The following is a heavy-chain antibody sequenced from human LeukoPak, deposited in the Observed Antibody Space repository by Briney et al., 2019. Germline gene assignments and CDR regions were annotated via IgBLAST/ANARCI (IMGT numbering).Heavy chain of an antibody. Sequence: SETLSLTCTVSGGSISSGGYYWSWIRQHPGKGLEWIGYIYYSGSTYYNPSLKSRVTISVDTSKNQFSLKLSSVTAADTAVYYCARGDYYDSSGYYTRAFDIWGQGTMVTVSS. D-gene: IGHD3-22*01. CDR2: IYYSGST. V-gene: IGHV4-31*03. J-gene: IGHJ3*02. CDR3: ARGDYYDSSGYYTRAFDI. CDR1: GGSISSGGYY.